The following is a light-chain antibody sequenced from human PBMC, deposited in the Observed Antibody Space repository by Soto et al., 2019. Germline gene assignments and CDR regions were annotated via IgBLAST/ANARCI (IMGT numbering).Light chain of an antibody. CDR2: DAS. Sequence: EFVLTQSPGTLSLSPGERATLSCRASQTVRNNYLAWYQQKPGQAPRLLIYDASSRATGIPDRVSGGVSGTDFTLTISRLEPADFAVYYCQQFSSYRVTFGGGTNVDIK. CDR1: QTVRNNY. CDR3: QQFSSYRVT. J-gene: IGKJ4*01. V-gene: IGKV3-20*01.